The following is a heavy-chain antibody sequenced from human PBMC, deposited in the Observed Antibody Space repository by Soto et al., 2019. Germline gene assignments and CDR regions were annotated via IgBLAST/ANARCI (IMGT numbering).Heavy chain of an antibody. CDR1: GFTFRSYG. CDR2: ISYDGSNK. CDR3: AKETNYDILTGYLVY. J-gene: IGHJ4*02. Sequence: GGSLRLSCASSGFTFRSYGMHWVRQAPGKGLEWVAVISYDGSNKYYADSVKGRFTISRDNSKNTLYLQMNSLRAEDTAVYYCAKETNYDILTGYLVYWGQGTLVTVSS. D-gene: IGHD3-9*01. V-gene: IGHV3-30*18.